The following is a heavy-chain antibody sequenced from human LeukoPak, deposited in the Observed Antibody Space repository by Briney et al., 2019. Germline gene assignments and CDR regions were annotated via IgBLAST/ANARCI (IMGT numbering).Heavy chain of an antibody. V-gene: IGHV1-2*04. D-gene: IGHD3-3*01. Sequence: ASVKVSCKASGYTFTGYYMHWVRQAPGQGLEWMGWINPNSGGTNYAQKFQGWVTMTRDTSISTAYMELSSLRSEDTAVYYCARVGDDFWSGYLGSAQTYFDYWGQGTLVTVSS. J-gene: IGHJ4*02. CDR1: GYTFTGYY. CDR2: INPNSGGT. CDR3: ARVGDDFWSGYLGSAQTYFDY.